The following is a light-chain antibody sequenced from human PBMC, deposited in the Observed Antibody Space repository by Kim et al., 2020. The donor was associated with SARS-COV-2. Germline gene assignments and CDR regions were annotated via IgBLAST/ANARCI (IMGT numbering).Light chain of an antibody. CDR1: QGISSY. CDR2: SVS. Sequence: IQLTQSPSSLSASVGDRVTITCRASQGISSYLAWYQQKPGEAPKLLIYSVSCLQSGVPSRFGGSGSGTDFTLTISSLQPGDFATFFSPQISSSPITLCDRTRLGSK. J-gene: IGKJ5*01. V-gene: IGKV1-9*01. CDR3: PQISSSPIT.